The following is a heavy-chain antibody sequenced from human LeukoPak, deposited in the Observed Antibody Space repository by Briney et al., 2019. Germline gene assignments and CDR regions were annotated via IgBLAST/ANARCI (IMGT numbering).Heavy chain of an antibody. Sequence: ESGPALVKPTQTLTLTCTFSGFSLGSNAMCVGWIRQSPGKALEWLALIDWTDAKYYSTSLKTRLTIFKDTSRNQVVLTMTNVDPVDTATYYCARIRRTSVSSSKGTSYYYFGMDVWGQGTTVTVSS. CDR3: ARIRRTSVSSSKGTSYYYFGMDV. CDR1: GFSLGSNAMC. V-gene: IGHV2-70*01. CDR2: IDWTDAK. J-gene: IGHJ6*02. D-gene: IGHD4-11*01.